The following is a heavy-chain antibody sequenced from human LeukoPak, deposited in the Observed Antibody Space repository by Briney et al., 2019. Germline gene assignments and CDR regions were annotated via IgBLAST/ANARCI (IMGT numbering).Heavy chain of an antibody. CDR2: IYYSGST. CDR1: GGSISSYY. Sequence: PSETLSLTCTVSGGSISSYYWIWIRQPPGKGLEWIGYIYYSGSTNYNPSLKSRVTISIDTSKNQFSLKLSSVTAADTAVYYCARRGVGVITTNDHWGQGTLVTVSS. D-gene: IGHD3-22*01. CDR3: ARRGVGVITTNDH. V-gene: IGHV4-59*01. J-gene: IGHJ4*02.